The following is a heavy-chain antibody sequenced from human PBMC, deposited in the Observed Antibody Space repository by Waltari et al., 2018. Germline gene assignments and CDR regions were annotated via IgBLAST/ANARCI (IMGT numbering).Heavy chain of an antibody. V-gene: IGHV3-30-3*01. D-gene: IGHD2-8*02. CDR3: ARDLVAHFDY. CDR1: GFTFSSYA. Sequence: QVQLVESGGGVVQPGRSLRLSCAASGFTFSSYAMHWVRQAPGKGLEWVAVKSYEGSNKYYADSVKGRFTISRDNAKNTLYLQMNSLRAEDTAVYYCARDLVAHFDYWGQGTLVTVSS. J-gene: IGHJ4*02. CDR2: KSYEGSNK.